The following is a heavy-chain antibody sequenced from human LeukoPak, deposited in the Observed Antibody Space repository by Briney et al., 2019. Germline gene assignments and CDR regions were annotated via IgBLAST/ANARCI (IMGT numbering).Heavy chain of an antibody. D-gene: IGHD7-27*01. Sequence: GESLRLSCAASGFTFSSYAMTWVRQAPGEGLEWVSYISSSGNNIHYADSLKGRFTISRDNAQKSLYLQVSSLRDEDTAVYYCARGRDWGNFDYWGQGTLVTVSS. CDR3: ARGRDWGNFDY. CDR2: ISSSGNNI. CDR1: GFTFSSYA. J-gene: IGHJ4*02. V-gene: IGHV3-48*02.